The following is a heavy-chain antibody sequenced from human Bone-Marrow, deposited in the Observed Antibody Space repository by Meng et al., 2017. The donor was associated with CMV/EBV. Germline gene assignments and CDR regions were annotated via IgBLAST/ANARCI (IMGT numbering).Heavy chain of an antibody. CDR2: ISYDGSNK. CDR1: GFTFSSYA. V-gene: IGHV3-30-3*01. Sequence: ASGFTFSSYAMHWIRQAPGKGLEWVAVISYDGSNKYYADSVKGRFTISRDNSKNTLYLQMNSLRAEDTAVYYCARVRNDYGVKFDYWGQGTLVTVSS. J-gene: IGHJ4*02. D-gene: IGHD4-17*01. CDR3: ARVRNDYGVKFDY.